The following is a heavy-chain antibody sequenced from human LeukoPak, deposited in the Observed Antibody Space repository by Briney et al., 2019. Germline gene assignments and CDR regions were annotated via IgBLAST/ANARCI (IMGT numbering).Heavy chain of an antibody. Sequence: GGSLRLPCAASGFIFSSYTMHWVRQAPGKGLDWVAVISYDGVNQYYADSVKGRFTISRDNSKNTLYLQMNSLRAEDTAVYFCARGGFSDYSPFDYWGQGTLVTVSS. CDR1: GFIFSSYT. V-gene: IGHV3-30-3*01. D-gene: IGHD3-22*01. CDR3: ARGGFSDYSPFDY. J-gene: IGHJ4*02. CDR2: ISYDGVNQ.